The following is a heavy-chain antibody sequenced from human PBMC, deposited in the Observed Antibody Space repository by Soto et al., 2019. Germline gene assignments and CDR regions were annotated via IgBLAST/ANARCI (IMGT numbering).Heavy chain of an antibody. Sequence: SESLALTSSVYIGSFSGDDGSWIRTPPGKGLEWIGEINHSGSTNYNPSLKSRVTMSVDTSKNQFSLKLISVTAADTAKYFCAREGNLGRWLQPLDLWGQGTLVTVSS. CDR1: IGSFSGDD. D-gene: IGHD5-12*01. CDR2: INHSGST. CDR3: AREGNLGRWLQPLDL. J-gene: IGHJ4*02. V-gene: IGHV4-34*01.